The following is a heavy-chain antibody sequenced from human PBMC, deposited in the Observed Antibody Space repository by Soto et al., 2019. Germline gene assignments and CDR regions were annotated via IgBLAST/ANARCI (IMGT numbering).Heavy chain of an antibody. Sequence: SETLSLTCAVYGGSFSGYYWSWIRQPPGKGLEWIGEINHSGSTNYNPSLKSRVTISVDTSKNQFSLKLSSVTAADTAVYYCARKGGTGIAAAQRRTHNWFDPWGQGTLVTVSS. J-gene: IGHJ5*02. V-gene: IGHV4-34*01. CDR3: ARKGGTGIAAAQRRTHNWFDP. CDR2: INHSGST. D-gene: IGHD6-13*01. CDR1: GGSFSGYY.